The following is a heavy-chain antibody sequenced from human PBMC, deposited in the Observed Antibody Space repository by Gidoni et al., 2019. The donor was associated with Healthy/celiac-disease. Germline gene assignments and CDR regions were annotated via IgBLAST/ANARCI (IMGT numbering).Heavy chain of an antibody. J-gene: IGHJ5*02. CDR3: ARNLHLTTVTSFDP. CDR1: GCSISSSSYY. Sequence: QLQLQESGPGLVKPSETLSLTCTVSGCSISSSSYYWGWIRQPPGKGLEWIGSIYYSGSTYYNPSLKSRVTISVDTSKNQFSLKLSSVTAADTAVYYCARNLHLTTVTSFDPWGQGTLVTVSS. CDR2: IYYSGST. V-gene: IGHV4-39*01. D-gene: IGHD4-17*01.